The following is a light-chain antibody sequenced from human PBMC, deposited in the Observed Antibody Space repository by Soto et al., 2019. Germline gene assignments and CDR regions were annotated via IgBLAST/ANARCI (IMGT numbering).Light chain of an antibody. Sequence: EIVLTQSPGTLSLSPGERATLSCRASQSVSSSYLAWYQQKPGQAPRLLIYGASSRATGIPDRFSGSGSGTTSPLTISRLKPEDFEVYYCQQYGITPPYTFGQGTKRE. CDR3: QQYGITPPYT. CDR2: GAS. CDR1: QSVSSSY. V-gene: IGKV3-20*01. J-gene: IGKJ2*01.